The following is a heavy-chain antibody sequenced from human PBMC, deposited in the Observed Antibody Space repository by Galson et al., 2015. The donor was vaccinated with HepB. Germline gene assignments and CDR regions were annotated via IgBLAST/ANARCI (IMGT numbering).Heavy chain of an antibody. CDR2: ISSSGSTI. CDR3: ARHMSPAGSASWNGMDV. D-gene: IGHD6-19*01. Sequence: SLRLSCAASGFTFSSYEMNWVRQAPGKGLEWVSYISSSGSTIYYADSVKGRFTISRDNAKNSLYLQMSSLKASDTAMYYCARHMSPAGSASWNGMDVWGQGTTVTVSS. J-gene: IGHJ6*02. V-gene: IGHV3-48*03. CDR1: GFTFSSYE.